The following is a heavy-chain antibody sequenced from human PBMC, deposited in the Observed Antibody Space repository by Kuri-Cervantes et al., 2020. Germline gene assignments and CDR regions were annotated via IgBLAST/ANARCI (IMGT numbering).Heavy chain of an antibody. Sequence: LSLTCAASGFTFSDYYMSWIRQAPGKGLEWVSYISSSSSTIYYADSVKGRFTISRDNAKNSLYLQMNSLRDEDTAVYYCAKGKIAAYYFDYWGQGTLVTVSS. CDR2: ISSSSSTI. CDR3: AKGKIAAYYFDY. J-gene: IGHJ4*02. CDR1: GFTFSDYY. V-gene: IGHV3-11*04. D-gene: IGHD6-6*01.